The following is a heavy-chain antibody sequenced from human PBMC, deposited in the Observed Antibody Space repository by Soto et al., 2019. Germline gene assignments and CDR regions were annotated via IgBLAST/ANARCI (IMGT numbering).Heavy chain of an antibody. J-gene: IGHJ4*02. CDR3: ARSLGLTAAPDY. CDR2: ISSSSSYI. V-gene: IGHV3-21*01. D-gene: IGHD3-10*01. Sequence: GSLRLSCAASGFTFSSYSMNWVRQAPGKGLEWVSSISSSSSYIYYADSVKGRFTISRDNAKNSLYLQMNSLRAEDTAVYYCARSLGLTAAPDYWGQGTLVTVSS. CDR1: GFTFSSYS.